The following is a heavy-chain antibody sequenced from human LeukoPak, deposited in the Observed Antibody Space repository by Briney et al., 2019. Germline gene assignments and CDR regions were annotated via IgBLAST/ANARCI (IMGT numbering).Heavy chain of an antibody. V-gene: IGHV4-30-4*01. Sequence: PSETLSLTSTVSGGSICSGDYYCSWIRQPPGKGLEWIGYIYYSGSTYYNPSLKSRLTISVDTSKSQFSLKLVSVTAADTAVYFCASQFKGPYYANSGYYLDNWGRGTLVTVSS. D-gene: IGHD3-22*01. CDR2: IYYSGST. CDR3: ASQFKGPYYANSGYYLDN. CDR1: GGSICSGDYY. J-gene: IGHJ4*02.